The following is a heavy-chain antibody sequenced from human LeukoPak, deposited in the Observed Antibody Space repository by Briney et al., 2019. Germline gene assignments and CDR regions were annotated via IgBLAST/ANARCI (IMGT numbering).Heavy chain of an antibody. Sequence: QAGGSLRVSCLASGFTFSSYWMHWVRQAPGKGLVWVSRMNSDGIITNYADSVKGRFTISRDNAKNTLYSQMNGLRAEDTAVYYCARVGATTWYWGQGTLVTVSS. CDR3: ARVGATTWY. D-gene: IGHD1-26*01. V-gene: IGHV3-74*01. J-gene: IGHJ4*02. CDR1: GFTFSSYW. CDR2: MNSDGIIT.